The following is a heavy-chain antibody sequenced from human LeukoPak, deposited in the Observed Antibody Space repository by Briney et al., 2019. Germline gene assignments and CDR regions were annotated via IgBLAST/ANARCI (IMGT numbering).Heavy chain of an antibody. V-gene: IGHV4-34*01. D-gene: IGHD1-26*01. CDR2: INHSGST. CDR3: ARSGSWRGVDFDY. CDR1: GGSFSGYY. J-gene: IGHJ4*02. Sequence: PSETLSLTCAVYGGSFSGYYWSWIRQPPGKGLEWIGEINHSGSTNYNPSLKSRVTISVDTSKNQFSLKLSFVTAADTAVYYCARSGSWRGVDFDYWGQGTLVTVSS.